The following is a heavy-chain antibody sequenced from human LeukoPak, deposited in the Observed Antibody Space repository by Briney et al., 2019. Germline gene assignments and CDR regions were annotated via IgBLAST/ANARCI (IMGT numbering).Heavy chain of an antibody. D-gene: IGHD3-22*01. CDR2: ISDGADRT. V-gene: IGHV3-23*01. CDR3: AKDYYDSSAPGDY. J-gene: IGHJ4*02. CDR1: GFTFTDYT. Sequence: GGSLRLSCAASGFTFTDYTMNWVRQAPGKGLEWVSVISDGADRTYYADSVKGRFTISRDNSKNTLYLQMNSLRAEDTAVYYCAKDYYDSSAPGDYWGQGTLVTVSS.